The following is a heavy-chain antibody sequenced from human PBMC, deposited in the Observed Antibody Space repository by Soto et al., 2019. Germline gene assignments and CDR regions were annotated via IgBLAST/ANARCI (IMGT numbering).Heavy chain of an antibody. CDR3: ARGFSYYDSRSSFDI. J-gene: IGHJ3*02. CDR2: IGTAGDT. Sequence: GGSLRLSCAASGFTFSSYDMHWVRQATGKGLEWVSAIGTAGDTYYPGSVKGRFTISRENAKNSLYLQMNSLRAGDTAVYYCARGFSYYDSRSSFDIWGKGKMVTV. V-gene: IGHV3-13*01. D-gene: IGHD3-22*01. CDR1: GFTFSSYD.